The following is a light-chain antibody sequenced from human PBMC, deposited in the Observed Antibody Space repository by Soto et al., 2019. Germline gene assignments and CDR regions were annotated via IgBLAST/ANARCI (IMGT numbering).Light chain of an antibody. Sequence: EIVMTQSPATLSVSPGERATLSCRASQSISNYLAWYQQKPGQAPRLLIYGASTRATGTPARFSGGGSGTEFTLTISGLQSEDFAVYFCQQYDNWLPITFGQGTRLEIK. V-gene: IGKV3-15*01. CDR1: QSISNY. CDR3: QQYDNWLPIT. CDR2: GAS. J-gene: IGKJ5*01.